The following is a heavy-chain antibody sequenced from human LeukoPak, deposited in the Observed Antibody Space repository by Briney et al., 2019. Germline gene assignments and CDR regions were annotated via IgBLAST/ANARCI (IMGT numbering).Heavy chain of an antibody. CDR1: GGSISSGDYY. J-gene: IGHJ3*02. D-gene: IGHD2-2*02. CDR3: ARGRAAILARAFDI. CDR2: IYYSGST. V-gene: IGHV4-30-4*01. Sequence: SETLSLTCTVSGGSISSGDYYWSWLRQPPGKGLEWIGYIYYSGSTYYNPSLKSRVTISVDTSKIQFSLKLSSVTAADTAVYYCARGRAAILARAFDIWGQGTMVTVSS.